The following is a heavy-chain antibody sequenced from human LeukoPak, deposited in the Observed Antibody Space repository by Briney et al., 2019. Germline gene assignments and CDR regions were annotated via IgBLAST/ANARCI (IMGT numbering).Heavy chain of an antibody. CDR2: VSGNGDRT. Sequence: GGSLRRSCAASGIIFSSYAMTWLRQAPGKGLEWVSSVSGNGDRTQYADSGKGRFTISRDNSKNTLYLQMNSLRAEDTAVYYCAKDPNGDYVGAFDMWGQGTLVTVPP. CDR3: AKDPNGDYVGAFDM. CDR1: GIIFSSYA. V-gene: IGHV3-23*01. D-gene: IGHD4-17*01. J-gene: IGHJ3*02.